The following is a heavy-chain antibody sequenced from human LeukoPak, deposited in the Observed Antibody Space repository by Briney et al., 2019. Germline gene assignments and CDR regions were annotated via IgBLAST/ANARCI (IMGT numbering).Heavy chain of an antibody. CDR2: IIPIFGTA. Sequence: GASVKVSCKASGGTFSSYAISWVRQAPGQGLEWMGGIIPIFGTANYAQKFQGRVTITTDESTSTAYMELSSLRSEDTAVYYCAREALGVYSSSSGVFDYWGQGTLVTVSS. J-gene: IGHJ4*02. D-gene: IGHD6-6*01. CDR1: GGTFSSYA. V-gene: IGHV1-69*05. CDR3: AREALGVYSSSSGVFDY.